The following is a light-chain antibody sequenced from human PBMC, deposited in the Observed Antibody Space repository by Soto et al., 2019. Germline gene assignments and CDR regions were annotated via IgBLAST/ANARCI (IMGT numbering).Light chain of an antibody. V-gene: IGKV3-11*01. J-gene: IGKJ5*01. CDR1: QSVSSY. Sequence: EIVLTQSPATLSLSPGERATLSCRASQSVSSYLAWYQQKPGQAPRLLIYDASNRATGIPARFSGSGSGPDFTLTISSLEPEDFAVYYCQQRINWPPTFGQGTRLEIK. CDR2: DAS. CDR3: QQRINWPPT.